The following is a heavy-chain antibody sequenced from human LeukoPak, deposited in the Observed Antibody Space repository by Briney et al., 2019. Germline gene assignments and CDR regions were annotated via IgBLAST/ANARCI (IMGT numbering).Heavy chain of an antibody. CDR1: GYTFTNFY. J-gene: IGHJ5*02. CDR3: ARGTSNWSTRSPS. D-gene: IGHD6-13*01. CDR2: INPDSGDS. V-gene: IGHV1-2*02. Sequence: ASVKVSCKASGYTFTNFYTHWVRQAPGQGLEWMGWINPDSGDSNSTQHFQGRVTMTRDTSISTAYMELSGLRSDDTAVYYCARGTSNWSTRSPSWGQGTLVAVSS.